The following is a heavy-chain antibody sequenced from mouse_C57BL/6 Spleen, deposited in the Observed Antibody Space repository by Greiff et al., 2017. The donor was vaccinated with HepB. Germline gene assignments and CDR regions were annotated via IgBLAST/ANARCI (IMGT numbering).Heavy chain of an antibody. CDR2: IYPRSGNT. Sequence: QVQLQQSGAELARPGSSVKLSCKASGYTFTSYGISWVKQRTGQGLEWIGEIYPRSGNTYYNEKFKGKATLTADKSSSTAYMELRSLTSEDSAVYFCARGDSSGPWFAYWGQGTLVTVSA. J-gene: IGHJ3*01. CDR1: GYTFTSYG. D-gene: IGHD3-2*02. V-gene: IGHV1-81*01. CDR3: ARGDSSGPWFAY.